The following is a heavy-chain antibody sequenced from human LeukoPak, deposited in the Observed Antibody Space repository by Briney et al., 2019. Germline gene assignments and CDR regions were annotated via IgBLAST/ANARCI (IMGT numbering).Heavy chain of an antibody. J-gene: IGHJ4*02. CDR3: ARDYYGSGSYYNLDY. CDR1: GGTFSSYA. Sequence: SVKVSCKASGGTFSSYASSWVRQAPGQGLEWMGGIIPIFGTANYAQEFQGRVTITADESTTTAYMELSSLRSEDTAVYYCARDYYGSGSYYNLDYWGQGTLVTVSS. D-gene: IGHD3-10*01. V-gene: IGHV1-69*13. CDR2: IIPIFGTA.